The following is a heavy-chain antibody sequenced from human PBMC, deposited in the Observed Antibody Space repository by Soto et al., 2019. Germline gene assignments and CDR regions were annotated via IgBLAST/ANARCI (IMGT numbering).Heavy chain of an antibody. CDR3: ARLSRRKTHDTLSSSGLDY. Sequence: GGSLRLSCAASGFTVSSNYMSWVRQAPGKGLEWVSVIYSGGSSYYADSVKGRFTISRHNSKNTLYLQMNSLRAEDTAVYYCARLSRRKTHDTLSSSGLDYWGQGTLVTVSS. D-gene: IGHD6-6*01. J-gene: IGHJ4*02. CDR2: IYSGGSS. V-gene: IGHV3-53*04. CDR1: GFTVSSNY.